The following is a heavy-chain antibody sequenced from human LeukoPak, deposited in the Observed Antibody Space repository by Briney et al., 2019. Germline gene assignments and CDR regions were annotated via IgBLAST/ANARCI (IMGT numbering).Heavy chain of an antibody. D-gene: IGHD5-18*01. CDR3: ARERFTSLYSYGPNWFDP. V-gene: IGHV1-24*01. CDR1: GYTLTELS. CDR2: FDPEDGET. Sequence: ASVKVSCKVSGYTLTELSMHWVRQAPGKGLEWMGGFDPEDGETIYAQKFQGRVTMTRDTSTSTAYMDLRSLRSDDTAVYYCARERFTSLYSYGPNWFDPWGQGTLVTVSS. J-gene: IGHJ5*02.